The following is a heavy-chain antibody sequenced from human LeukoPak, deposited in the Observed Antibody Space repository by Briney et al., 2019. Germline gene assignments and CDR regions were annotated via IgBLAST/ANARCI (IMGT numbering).Heavy chain of an antibody. CDR2: INGGSGNT. V-gene: IGHV1-3*01. CDR1: GYTFTDYT. J-gene: IGHJ4*02. CDR3: ANPRYDSSGYYYVD. Sequence: ASVTVSCTASGYTFTDYTMHWLRQAPGQRLDWMGWINGGSGNTKYSPEFQGRVTITRNTSASTAYMELSSLRSEDTAVYYCANPRYDSSGYYYVDWGQGTLVTVSS. D-gene: IGHD3-22*01.